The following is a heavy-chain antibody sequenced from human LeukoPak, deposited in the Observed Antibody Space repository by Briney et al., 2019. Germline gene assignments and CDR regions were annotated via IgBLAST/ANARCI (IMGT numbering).Heavy chain of an antibody. CDR3: AKDNYVVITTGYFDY. CDR2: ISYDGSNK. CDR1: GFTFSSYG. V-gene: IGHV3-30*18. D-gene: IGHD3-22*01. J-gene: IGHJ4*02. Sequence: GRSLRLSCAASGFTFSSYGMHWVRQAPGKGLEWVAVISYDGSNKYYADSVKGRFTISRDNSKNTLYLQMNSLRAEDTAVYYSAKDNYVVITTGYFDYWGQGTLVTVSS.